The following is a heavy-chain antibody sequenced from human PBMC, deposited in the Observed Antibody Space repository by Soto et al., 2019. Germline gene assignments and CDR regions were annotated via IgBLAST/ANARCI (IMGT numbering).Heavy chain of an antibody. CDR2: INHSGST. V-gene: IGHV4-34*01. CDR3: ASLKRGYSYGYYFDY. J-gene: IGHJ4*02. CDR1: GGSFSGYY. Sequence: PSETLSLTCAVYGGSFSGYYWSWIRQPPGKGLEWIGEINHSGSTNYNPSLKSRVTISVDTSKNQFSLKLSSVTAADTAVYYCASLKRGYSYGYYFDYCGQGTLVTVPP. D-gene: IGHD5-18*01.